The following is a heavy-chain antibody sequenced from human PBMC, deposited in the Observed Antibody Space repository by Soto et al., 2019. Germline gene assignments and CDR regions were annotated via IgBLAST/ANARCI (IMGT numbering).Heavy chain of an antibody. J-gene: IGHJ4*02. CDR2: IIPIFGTA. D-gene: IGHD5-18*01. Sequence: SVKVSCKASGGTFSSYAISWVRQAPGQGLEWMGGIIPIFGTANYAQKFQGRVTITADESTSTAYMELSSLRSEDTAVYYCAREERGYSYGSPNFDYWGQGTLVTVS. V-gene: IGHV1-69*13. CDR3: AREERGYSYGSPNFDY. CDR1: GGTFSSYA.